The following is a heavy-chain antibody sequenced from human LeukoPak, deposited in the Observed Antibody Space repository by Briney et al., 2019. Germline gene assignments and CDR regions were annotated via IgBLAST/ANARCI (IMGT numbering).Heavy chain of an antibody. CDR2: IYYSGST. D-gene: IGHD6-19*01. CDR3: ARGDSSGWLYFDY. V-gene: IGHV4-59*01. CDR1: GGSISSYY. Sequence: SETLSLTCTVSGGSISSYYWSWIRQPPGKGLEWIGYIYYSGSTNYNPSLKSRVTISVDTSKNQFSLKLSSVTAADTAVYYCARGDSSGWLYFDYWGQGTLVTVSS. J-gene: IGHJ4*02.